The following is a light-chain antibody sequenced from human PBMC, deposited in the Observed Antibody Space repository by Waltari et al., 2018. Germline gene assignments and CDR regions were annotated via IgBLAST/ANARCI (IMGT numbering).Light chain of an antibody. J-gene: IGKJ5*01. CDR3: QQRGNGPPIT. V-gene: IGKV3-11*01. CDR1: QSVSSY. CDR2: YAS. Sequence: EIVLTQSPDTLSLSPGQRATLSCRASQSVSSYLAWFQQKPGQAPRLLIYYASNRAPGIPARFSGSGSETDFTLTISSLEPEDFAVYYCQQRGNGPPITFGQGTRLDMK.